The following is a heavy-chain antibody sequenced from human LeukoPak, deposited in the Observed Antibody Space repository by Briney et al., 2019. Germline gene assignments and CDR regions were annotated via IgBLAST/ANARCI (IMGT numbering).Heavy chain of an antibody. Sequence: GGSLRLSCAASGFTVSTNYMSWVRQAPGEGLEWVSVIYSGGSTYYADSVKGRFTISRDNSKNTLYLQMNSLRAEDTAVYYCARDAGGYGMDVWGQGTTVTVSS. D-gene: IGHD2-8*02. V-gene: IGHV3-66*01. CDR3: ARDAGGYGMDV. J-gene: IGHJ6*02. CDR2: IYSGGST. CDR1: GFTVSTNY.